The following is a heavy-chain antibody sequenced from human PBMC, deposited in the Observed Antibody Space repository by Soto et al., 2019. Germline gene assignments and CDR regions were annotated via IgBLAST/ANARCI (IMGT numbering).Heavy chain of an antibody. V-gene: IGHV4-30-4*02. CDR3: ARERVPAGINHTWFDP. J-gene: IGHJ5*02. Sequence: ASDTLSLTCTVSGGSTSSGDYYWSWIRQPPGKGLEWIGYNYYSGSTYYNPSLKSPVTISVDTSKNQFSLKLSSVTAAGTAVYYCARERVPAGINHTWFDPWGQGILVTV. D-gene: IGHD2-2*02. CDR2: NYYSGST. CDR1: GGSTSSGDYY.